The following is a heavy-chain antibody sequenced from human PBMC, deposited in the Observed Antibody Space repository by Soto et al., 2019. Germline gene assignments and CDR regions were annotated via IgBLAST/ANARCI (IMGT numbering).Heavy chain of an antibody. V-gene: IGHV4-59*01. J-gene: IGHJ3*02. D-gene: IGHD3-3*01. Sequence: PSETLSLTCTVSGGSISSYYWSWIRQPPGKGLERIGYIYYSGSTNYNPSLKSRVTISVDTSKNQFSLKLSSVTAADTAVYYFARGDRDLYDFWSGYRINAFDIWGQGTMVTVSS. CDR3: ARGDRDLYDFWSGYRINAFDI. CDR2: IYYSGST. CDR1: GGSISSYY.